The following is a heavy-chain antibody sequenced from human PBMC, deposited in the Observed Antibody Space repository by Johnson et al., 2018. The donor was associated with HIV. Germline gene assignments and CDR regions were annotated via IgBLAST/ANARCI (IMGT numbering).Heavy chain of an antibody. CDR1: GFTFSNYG. CDR3: ARGDNWNDGDWAFDI. Sequence: VLLLESGGGLVQPGGSLRLSCIASGFTFSNYGMSWVRQATGKGLAWVSAIGTAGDTYYPGSVTGRFTISRENAKNSLYLQMNSLRAGDTAGYYCARGDNWNDGDWAFDIWGQGTMVTVSS. V-gene: IGHV3-13*01. J-gene: IGHJ3*02. CDR2: IGTAGDT. D-gene: IGHD1-20*01.